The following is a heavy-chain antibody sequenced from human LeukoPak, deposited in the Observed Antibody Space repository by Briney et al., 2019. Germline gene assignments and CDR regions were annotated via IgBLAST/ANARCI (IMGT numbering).Heavy chain of an antibody. CDR2: IYHSGSA. Sequence: PETLSLTCTVSGYSISSGYYWGWIRQPPGKGLEWIGSIYHSGSAYYNPSLKSRVTISVDTSKNQFSLKLSSVTAADTAVYYCARDRDFWSGYYTDYDYWGQGTLVTVSS. V-gene: IGHV4-38-2*02. D-gene: IGHD3-3*01. CDR1: GYSISSGYY. CDR3: ARDRDFWSGYYTDYDY. J-gene: IGHJ4*02.